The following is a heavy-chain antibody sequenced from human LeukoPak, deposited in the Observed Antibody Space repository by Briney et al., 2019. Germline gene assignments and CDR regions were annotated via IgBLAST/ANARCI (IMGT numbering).Heavy chain of an antibody. CDR2: INHSGST. V-gene: IGHV4-34*01. J-gene: IGHJ3*02. CDR1: GGSFSGYY. CDR3: ARGLDAFDI. Sequence: PSETLSLTCAVYGGSFSGYYWSWIRQPPGKGLEWIGEINHSGSTTYNPSLKSRVTISVDTSKNQFSLELSSVTVADTAVYYCARGLDAFDIWGQGTMVTVSS.